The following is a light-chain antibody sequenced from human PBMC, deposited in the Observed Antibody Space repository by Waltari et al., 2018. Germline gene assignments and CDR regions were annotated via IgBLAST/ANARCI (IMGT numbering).Light chain of an antibody. J-gene: IGLJ3*02. Sequence: QSALTQPASVSGSPGQSITISCSGTRTDIGAYKHGSWYQQHPGKAPNLLIYDVSNRPSGVSNRFSGSKSGNTASLTISGLQADDESHYYCTSFTSSATWVFGGGTKVTVL. CDR3: TSFTSSATWV. CDR2: DVS. CDR1: RTDIGAYKH. V-gene: IGLV2-14*01.